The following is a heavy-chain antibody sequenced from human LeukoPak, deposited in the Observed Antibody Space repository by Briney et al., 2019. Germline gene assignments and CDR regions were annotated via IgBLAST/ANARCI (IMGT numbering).Heavy chain of an antibody. Sequence: GGSLRLSCAASGFTFSSYGMHWVRQAPGKGLEWVAFIRYDGSNKYYADSVKGRFTISRDNSKNTLYLQMNSLRAEDTAVYYCAKVQARCGSRVPFDYWGQGTLVTVSS. V-gene: IGHV3-30*02. CDR3: AKVQARCGSRVPFDY. CDR2: IRYDGSNK. J-gene: IGHJ4*02. D-gene: IGHD2-21*01. CDR1: GFTFSSYG.